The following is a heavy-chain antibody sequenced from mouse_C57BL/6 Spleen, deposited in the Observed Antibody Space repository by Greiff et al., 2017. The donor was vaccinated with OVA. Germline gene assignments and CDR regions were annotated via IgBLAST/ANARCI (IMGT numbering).Heavy chain of an antibody. CDR3: ARYDTTVVDY. Sequence: VQLQQPGAELVMPGASVKLSCKASGYTFTSYWMHWVKQRPGQGLEWIGEIDPSDSYTNYNQKFKGKSTLTVDKSSSTAYMQLSSLTSEDSAVYYCARYDTTVVDYWGQGTTLTVSS. CDR2: IDPSDSYT. V-gene: IGHV1-69*01. CDR1: GYTFTSYW. J-gene: IGHJ2*01. D-gene: IGHD1-1*01.